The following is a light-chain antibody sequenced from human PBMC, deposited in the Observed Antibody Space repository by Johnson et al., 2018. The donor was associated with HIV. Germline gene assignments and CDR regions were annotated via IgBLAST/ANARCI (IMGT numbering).Light chain of an antibody. CDR2: ENN. V-gene: IGLV1-51*02. J-gene: IGLJ1*01. Sequence: QSVLTQPPSVSAAPGQKVTLSCSGSSSNIGNNYVSWYQQLPGTAPKLLIYENNKRPSGIPDRFSGSKSGTSATLGITGLQTGDEADYYCGTWDDSLSTGGVFGAGTKVTVL. CDR1: SSNIGNNY. CDR3: GTWDDSLSTGGV.